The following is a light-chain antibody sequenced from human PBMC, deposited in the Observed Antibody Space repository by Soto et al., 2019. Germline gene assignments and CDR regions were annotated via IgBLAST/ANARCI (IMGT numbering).Light chain of an antibody. CDR3: QTWGTGTVV. CDR2: LNSDGSH. V-gene: IGLV4-69*01. J-gene: IGLJ2*01. CDR1: SGHSNYD. Sequence: QSVLAQSPSASASLGASVKLTCTLSSGHSNYDIAWHQQQPKKGPRFLMNLNSDGSHSKGDGIPDRFSGSSSGAERYLTISSLQSEDEADYYCQTWGTGTVVFGGGTKLTV.